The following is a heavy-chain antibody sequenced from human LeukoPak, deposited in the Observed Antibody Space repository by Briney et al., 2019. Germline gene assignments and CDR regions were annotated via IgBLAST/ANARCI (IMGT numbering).Heavy chain of an antibody. Sequence: GGSLRLSCAASGFTFSSYWMTWVRQAPGKGLEWVASINQDGSEKYYVDSVKGRFTISRDNAKNSLYLQMNSLRAEDAALYYCARVSDISVAAYFDYWGQGTLVTVSS. V-gene: IGHV3-7*03. D-gene: IGHD6-19*01. CDR2: INQDGSEK. CDR1: GFTFSSYW. CDR3: ARVSDISVAAYFDY. J-gene: IGHJ4*02.